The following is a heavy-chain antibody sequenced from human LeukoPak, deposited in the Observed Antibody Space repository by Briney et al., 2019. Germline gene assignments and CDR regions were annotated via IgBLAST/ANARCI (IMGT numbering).Heavy chain of an antibody. J-gene: IGHJ3*02. CDR1: GGSISGYY. D-gene: IGHD5-12*01. CDR3: ARDKDAKSGYSGYELAFDI. Sequence: SETLSLTCSVSGGSISGYYWSWIRQSAGKGLEWIGRIYVSGSTQYNPSLKSRVSMSVDTSKNQFSLRLKFVTAADTAVYYCARDKDAKSGYSGYELAFDIWGQGTMVTVSS. V-gene: IGHV4-4*07. CDR2: IYVSGST.